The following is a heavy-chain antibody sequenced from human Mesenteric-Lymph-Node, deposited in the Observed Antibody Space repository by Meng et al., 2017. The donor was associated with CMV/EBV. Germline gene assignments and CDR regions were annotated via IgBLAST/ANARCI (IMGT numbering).Heavy chain of an antibody. Sequence: GESLKISCAASGFTVSSNYMSWVRQAPGKGLEWVSVIYSGGSTYYADSVKGRFTISRDNSKNTLYLQMNSLRAEDTAVYYCAKDGRLYDSSGYYLDYWGQGTLVTVSS. CDR2: IYSGGST. J-gene: IGHJ4*02. CDR1: GFTVSSNY. V-gene: IGHV3-66*01. D-gene: IGHD3-22*01. CDR3: AKDGRLYDSSGYYLDY.